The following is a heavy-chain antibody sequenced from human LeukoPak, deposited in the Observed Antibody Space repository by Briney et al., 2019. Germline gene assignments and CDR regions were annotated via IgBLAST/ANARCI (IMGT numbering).Heavy chain of an antibody. D-gene: IGHD6-19*01. V-gene: IGHV3-30*04. CDR3: ARPYSSGWYGDFDY. CDR2: ISYDGSHK. Sequence: GGSLRLSCAASGFTFSSYAMHWVRQAPGKGLEWVAVISYDGSHKYYADSVKGRFTISRDNSKNTLYLQMNSLRAEDTAVYYCARPYSSGWYGDFDYWGQGTLVTVSP. CDR1: GFTFSSYA. J-gene: IGHJ4*02.